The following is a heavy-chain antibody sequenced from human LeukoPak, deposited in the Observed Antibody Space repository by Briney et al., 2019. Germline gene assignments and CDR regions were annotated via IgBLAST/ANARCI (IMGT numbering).Heavy chain of an antibody. CDR1: GFTFSSYA. Sequence: GGSLRLSCAASGFTFSSYAMSWVRQAPGKGLEWVSAISGSGGSTYYADSVKGRFTISRDNSKNTLYLQMNSLKAEDTAVYYCAKSKYYDILTGYHNPRPNYLDYWGQGTLVTVSS. CDR3: AKSKYYDILTGYHNPRPNYLDY. V-gene: IGHV3-23*01. D-gene: IGHD3-9*01. J-gene: IGHJ4*02. CDR2: ISGSGGST.